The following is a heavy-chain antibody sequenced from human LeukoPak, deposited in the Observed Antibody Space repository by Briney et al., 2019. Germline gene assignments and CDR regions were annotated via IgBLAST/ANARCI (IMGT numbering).Heavy chain of an antibody. CDR2: INHSGST. Sequence: KPSETLSLTCAVYGGSFSGYYWSWIRQPPGKGLEWIGEINHSGSTNYNPSLKSRVTISVDTSKNQFSLKLSSVTAADTAVYYCARRGGSADAFDIWGQGTMVTVSS. CDR1: GGSFSGYY. D-gene: IGHD3-10*01. V-gene: IGHV4-34*01. CDR3: ARRGGSADAFDI. J-gene: IGHJ3*02.